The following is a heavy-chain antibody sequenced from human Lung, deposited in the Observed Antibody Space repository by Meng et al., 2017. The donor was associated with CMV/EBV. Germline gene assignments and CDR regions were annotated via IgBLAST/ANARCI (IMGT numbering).Heavy chain of an antibody. V-gene: IGHV1-18*04. Sequence: ASVXVSCKASGHSFTDYYIHWVRQAPGQGLEWMGWISAYNGNTNYAQKFQGRVIMTTDTFTSTAYMELRSLRSDDTAVYYCARDWELVTHGGDYWGQGTLVTVSS. D-gene: IGHD3-10*01. CDR2: ISAYNGNT. CDR3: ARDWELVTHGGDY. CDR1: GHSFTDYY. J-gene: IGHJ4*02.